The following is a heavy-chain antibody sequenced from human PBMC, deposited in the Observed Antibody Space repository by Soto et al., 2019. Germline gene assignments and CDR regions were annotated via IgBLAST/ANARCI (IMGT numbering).Heavy chain of an antibody. CDR3: ATHSEMATIKPDY. CDR1: GFTFSSYA. Sequence: EVQLLESGGGLVQPGGSLRLSCAASGFTFSSYAMSWVRQAPGKGLEWVSAISGSGGSTYYADSVKGRFTISRDNSKNTLYLQMNSLRAEDTAVYYCATHSEMATIKPDYWGQGTLVTVSS. V-gene: IGHV3-23*01. CDR2: ISGSGGST. D-gene: IGHD5-12*01. J-gene: IGHJ4*02.